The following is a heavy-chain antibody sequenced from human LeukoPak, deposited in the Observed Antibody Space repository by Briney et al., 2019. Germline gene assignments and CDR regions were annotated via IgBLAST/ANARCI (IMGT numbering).Heavy chain of an antibody. V-gene: IGHV3-7*01. J-gene: IGHJ3*02. Sequence: GGSLRLSCAASGFTFSSYWMSWVRQAPGKGLEWVANIKQDGSEKYYVDSVKGRFTISRDNAKNSLYLQMNSLRAEDTAVYYCARDPSNYDSSGYYWVGAFDIWGQGTMVTVSS. D-gene: IGHD3-22*01. CDR2: IKQDGSEK. CDR3: ARDPSNYDSSGYYWVGAFDI. CDR1: GFTFSSYW.